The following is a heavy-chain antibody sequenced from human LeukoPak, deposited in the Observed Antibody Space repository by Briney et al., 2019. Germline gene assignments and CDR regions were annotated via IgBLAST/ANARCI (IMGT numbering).Heavy chain of an antibody. V-gene: IGHV3-74*01. CDR2: INNDGGSI. CDR3: ARVGTNWYFDL. CDR1: GFTFSSYW. Sequence: GGSLRLSCAASGFTFSSYWMHWVGQAPGKGLVWVSHINNDGGSITYADSVTGRFTISRDNAKNTVFLQMNSRRAEDTAVYYCARVGTNWYFDLWGRGALVTVSS. D-gene: IGHD3-10*01. J-gene: IGHJ2*01.